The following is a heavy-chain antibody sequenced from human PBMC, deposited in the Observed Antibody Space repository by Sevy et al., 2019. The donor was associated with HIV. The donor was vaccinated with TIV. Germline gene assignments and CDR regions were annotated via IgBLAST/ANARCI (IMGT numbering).Heavy chain of an antibody. CDR1: GFSFSDHR. J-gene: IGHJ4*02. D-gene: IGHD3-16*01. V-gene: IGHV3-30*03. CDR2: ISYDGRNTK. CDR3: ARDRGEILSSAFDY. Sequence: GGSLRLSCVGSGFSFSDHRMHRVRQAPSKGLEWMAVISYDGRNTKYKADSVKGRFTISRDNSKNTLYLQMNSLRAEDTAIYYCARDRGEILSSAFDYWGLGTLVTVSS.